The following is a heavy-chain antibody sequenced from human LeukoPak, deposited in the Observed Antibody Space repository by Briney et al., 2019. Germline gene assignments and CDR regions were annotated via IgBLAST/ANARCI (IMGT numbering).Heavy chain of an antibody. Sequence: ASVKVSCKASGDTFTGYYMHWVRQAPGQGLEWMGWINPNSGGTNYAQKFQGRVTMTRDTSISTAYMELSRLRSDDTAVYYCASASGYTGYYYYYMDVWGKGTTVTVSS. CDR2: INPNSGGT. V-gene: IGHV1-2*02. CDR3: ASASGYTGYYYYYMDV. CDR1: GDTFTGYY. J-gene: IGHJ6*03. D-gene: IGHD5-12*01.